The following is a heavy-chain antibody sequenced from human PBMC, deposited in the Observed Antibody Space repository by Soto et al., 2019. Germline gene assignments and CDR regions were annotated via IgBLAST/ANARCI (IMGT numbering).Heavy chain of an antibody. V-gene: IGHV4-39*01. CDR3: ERDFFDSSDYTTNWFDP. Sequence: PSETLSLTFSVSGDSISNSRFYWAWFRQPPAEALEWIGSIYHTGNAYYNPSLKSRVTISVDTSKNQFSLKLTSVTAADAALYYCERDFFDSSDYTTNWFDPWGQGTLVTVSS. D-gene: IGHD3-22*01. CDR2: IYHTGNA. J-gene: IGHJ5*02. CDR1: GDSISNSRFY.